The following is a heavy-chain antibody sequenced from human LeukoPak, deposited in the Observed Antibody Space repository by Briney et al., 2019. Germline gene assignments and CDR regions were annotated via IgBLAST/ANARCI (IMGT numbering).Heavy chain of an antibody. J-gene: IGHJ4*02. V-gene: IGHV3-30*02. CDR2: IRYDGSNQ. CDR3: AKEGLELEFDC. Sequence: GGSLRLSCAASGFIFSNYGMHWVRQAPGKGLEWVAFIRYDGSNQYYADSLKGRFTISRDNSKNTLYVQRNSLTGEDTAVYYCAKEGLELEFDCWGQGTLVTVSS. D-gene: IGHD3-3*01. CDR1: GFIFSNYG.